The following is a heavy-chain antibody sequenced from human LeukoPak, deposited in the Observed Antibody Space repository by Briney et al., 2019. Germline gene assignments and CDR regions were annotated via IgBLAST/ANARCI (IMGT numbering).Heavy chain of an antibody. CDR1: GGSISSGSYY. CDR3: ARTIIAAAGYFDY. Sequence: SETLSLTRTVSGGSISSGSYYWSWIRQPAGKGLEWIGRIYTSGSTNYNPSLKSRVTISVDTSKNQFSLKLSSVTAADTAVYYCARTIIAAAGYFDYWGQGTLVTVSS. J-gene: IGHJ4*02. CDR2: IYTSGST. V-gene: IGHV4-61*02. D-gene: IGHD6-13*01.